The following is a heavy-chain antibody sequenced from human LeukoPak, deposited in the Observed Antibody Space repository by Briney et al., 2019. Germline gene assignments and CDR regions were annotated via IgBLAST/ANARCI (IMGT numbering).Heavy chain of an antibody. V-gene: IGHV3-11*01. D-gene: IGHD3-22*01. CDR3: ARDLLRETYYYDSSGPRAGY. CDR1: GFTFSDYY. Sequence: GSLRLSCAASGFTFSDYYMSWIRQAPGKGPEWVSYISSSGSTIYYADSVKGRFTISRDNAKTSLYLQMNSLRAEDTAVYYCARDLLRETYYYDSSGPRAGYWGQGTLVTVSS. J-gene: IGHJ4*02. CDR2: ISSSGSTI.